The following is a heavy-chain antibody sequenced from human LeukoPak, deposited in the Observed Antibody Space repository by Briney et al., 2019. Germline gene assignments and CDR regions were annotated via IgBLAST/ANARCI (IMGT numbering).Heavy chain of an antibody. J-gene: IGHJ4*02. CDR1: GGTFSSYA. CDR3: AFEGYNYGYN. Sequence: SVKVSCKASGGTFSSYAINWVRQAPGQGLEWMGGIIPIFGTSNYTHKFQGRVTITADESTSTVYMELSSLRSDDTAIYYCAFEGYNYGYNWGQGTLVTVSS. V-gene: IGHV1-69*13. CDR2: IIPIFGTS. D-gene: IGHD5-18*01.